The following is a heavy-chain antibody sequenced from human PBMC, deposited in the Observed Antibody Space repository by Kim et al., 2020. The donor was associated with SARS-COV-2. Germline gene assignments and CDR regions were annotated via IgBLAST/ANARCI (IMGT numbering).Heavy chain of an antibody. D-gene: IGHD3-16*01. V-gene: IGHV4-31*03. CDR3: ARDGGGGLFDS. J-gene: IGHJ4*02. Sequence: SETLSLTCTVSSGSISSGGYYWSWIRQHPGKGLEWIGHIYYSGSTYYKPSLKSRVTISVDTSKNQFSLNLTSLTAADTAVYYCARDGGGGLFDSWVQGT. CDR1: SGSISSGGYY. CDR2: IYYSGST.